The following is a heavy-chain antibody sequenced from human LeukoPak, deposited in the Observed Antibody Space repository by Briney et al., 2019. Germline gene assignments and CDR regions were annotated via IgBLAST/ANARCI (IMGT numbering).Heavy chain of an antibody. CDR3: TTGFTSSGYATLHAFDI. Sequence: GGSLRLSCAASGFTFSSYAMHWVRQAPGKGLEWVAVISYDGSNKYYADSVKGRFTISRDNSKNTLYLQMNSLKTEDTALYYCTTGFTSSGYATLHAFDIWGQGTMVTVSS. CDR2: ISYDGSNK. J-gene: IGHJ3*02. V-gene: IGHV3-30-3*01. CDR1: GFTFSSYA. D-gene: IGHD3-22*01.